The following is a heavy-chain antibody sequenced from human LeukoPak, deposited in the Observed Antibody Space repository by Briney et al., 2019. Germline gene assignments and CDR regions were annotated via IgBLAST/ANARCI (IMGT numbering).Heavy chain of an antibody. CDR1: GFTFSDYY. CDR2: ISSSGSTI. J-gene: IGHJ4*02. D-gene: IGHD3-22*01. CDR3: ARPPGSSGYYYPFDY. V-gene: IGHV3-11*04. Sequence: GGSLRLSCAASGFTFSDYYMSWIRQPPGKGLEWVSYISSSGSTIYYADSVKGRFTISRDNAKNSLYLQMNSLRAEDTAVYYCARPPGSSGYYYPFDYWGQGTLVTVSS.